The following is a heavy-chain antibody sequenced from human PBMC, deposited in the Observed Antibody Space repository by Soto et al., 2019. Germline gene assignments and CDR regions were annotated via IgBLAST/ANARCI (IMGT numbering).Heavy chain of an antibody. D-gene: IGHD5-18*01. V-gene: IGHV1-18*01. Sequence: GASVKVSCKASGYTFTSYGISWVRQAPGQGLEWMGWISAYNGNTNYAQKLQGRVTMTTDTSTSTAYMELRSLRSDDTAVYYCARALEDTAMVTYDYWGQGTLVTVSS. CDR1: GYTFTSYG. CDR3: ARALEDTAMVTYDY. J-gene: IGHJ4*02. CDR2: ISAYNGNT.